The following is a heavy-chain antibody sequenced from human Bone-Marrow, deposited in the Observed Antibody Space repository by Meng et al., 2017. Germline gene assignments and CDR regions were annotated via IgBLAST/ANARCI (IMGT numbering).Heavy chain of an antibody. D-gene: IGHD2-2*01. CDR2: IYYSGST. CDR1: GGSISSGDYY. J-gene: IGHJ4*02. Sequence: QVQLQESGPGLAKPSQTLSLTCTVSGGSISSGDYYWSWIRQPPGKGLEWIGYIYYSGSTYYNPSLKSRVTISVDTSKNQFSLKLSSVTAADTAVYYCARETISGIVVVPAAITSWGQGTLVTVSS. CDR3: ARETISGIVVVPAAITS. V-gene: IGHV4-30-4*01.